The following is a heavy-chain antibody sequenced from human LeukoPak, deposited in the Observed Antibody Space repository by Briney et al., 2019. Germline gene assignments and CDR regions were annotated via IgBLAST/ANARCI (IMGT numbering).Heavy chain of an antibody. J-gene: IGHJ4*02. Sequence: GGSLRLSCTASAFAFSNHAMSWVRQAPGKGLEWVSSISISGGTTYYTDSVKGRFTISRENSKSTLYLQMNNLRADDTAVYYCASLLRWYYFDYWGQGTLVTVSS. CDR3: ASLLRWYYFDY. D-gene: IGHD4-23*01. CDR2: ISISGGTT. CDR1: AFAFSNHA. V-gene: IGHV3-23*01.